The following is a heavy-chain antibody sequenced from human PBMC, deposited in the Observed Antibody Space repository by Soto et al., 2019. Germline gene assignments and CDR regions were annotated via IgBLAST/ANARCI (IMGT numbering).Heavy chain of an antibody. D-gene: IGHD2-15*01. Sequence: ASVKVSCKASGGTFSSYTISWVRQAPGQGLEWMGRIIPILGIANYAQKFQGRVTITADKSTSTAYMELSSLRSEDTAVYYCARDPGYCSGGSCYSYYYYMDVWGKGTTVTVSS. CDR3: ARDPGYCSGGSCYSYYYYMDV. CDR1: GGTFSSYT. V-gene: IGHV1-69*04. J-gene: IGHJ6*03. CDR2: IIPILGIA.